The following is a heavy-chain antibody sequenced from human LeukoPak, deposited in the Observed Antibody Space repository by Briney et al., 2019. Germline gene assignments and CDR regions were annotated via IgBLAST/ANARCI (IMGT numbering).Heavy chain of an antibody. CDR1: EFTFSSYW. CDR2: IKTDGSIT. CDR3: ARDRLESYQLLFVRGFYYGMDV. V-gene: IGHV3-74*01. Sequence: GGSLRLSCAVSEFTFSSYWMHWVRQTPGKGLVWVSRIKTDGSITNYADSVKGRFTISRDNAKNSLYLQMNSLRAEDTAVYYRARDRLESYQLLFVRGFYYGMDVWGQGTTVTVSS. J-gene: IGHJ6*02. D-gene: IGHD2-2*01.